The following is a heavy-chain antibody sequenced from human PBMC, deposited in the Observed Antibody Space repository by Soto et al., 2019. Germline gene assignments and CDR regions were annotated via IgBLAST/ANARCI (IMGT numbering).Heavy chain of an antibody. CDR3: ARRNWESSSSIWFGESLGGLDY. J-gene: IGHJ4*02. CDR2: IYYSGST. V-gene: IGHV4-39*01. Sequence: SETLSLTCTVSGGSISSSSYYWGWIRQPPGKGLEWIGSIYYSGSTYYNPSLKSRVTISVDTSKNQFSLKLSSVTAADTAVYYGARRNWESSSSIWFGESLGGLDYWGQGTLVTVSS. CDR1: GGSISSSSYY. D-gene: IGHD3-10*01.